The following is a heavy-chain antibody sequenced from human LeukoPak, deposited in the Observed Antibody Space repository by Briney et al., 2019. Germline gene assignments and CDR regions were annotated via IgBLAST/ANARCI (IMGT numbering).Heavy chain of an antibody. CDR3: ASPRVSGWFEEYYFDY. J-gene: IGHJ4*02. CDR2: INHSGST. CDR1: GGSFSGYY. Sequence: PSETLSLTCAVYGGSFSGYYWSWIRQPPGKGLEWIGEINHSGSTNYDPPLKSRVTISVDTSKNQFSLKLSSVTAADTAVYYCASPRVSGWFEEYYFDYWGQGTLVTVSS. D-gene: IGHD6-19*01. V-gene: IGHV4-34*01.